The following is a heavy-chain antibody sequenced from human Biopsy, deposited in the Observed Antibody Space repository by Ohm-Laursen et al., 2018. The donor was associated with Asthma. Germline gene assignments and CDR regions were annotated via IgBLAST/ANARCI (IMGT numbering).Heavy chain of an antibody. J-gene: IGHJ4*02. CDR1: GFSFSEFV. D-gene: IGHD3-3*01. CDR2: ISYDGSTK. V-gene: IGHV3-30*03. CDR3: ASQSSGPDFWSGYYYFDY. Sequence: SLRLSCTASGFSFSEFVMHWVRQAPGKGLEWVAVISYDGSTKYYADSVKGRFTISRDNSKNTLYLQMNSLRAEDTAVYYCASQSSGPDFWSGYYYFDYWGQGTLVTVSS.